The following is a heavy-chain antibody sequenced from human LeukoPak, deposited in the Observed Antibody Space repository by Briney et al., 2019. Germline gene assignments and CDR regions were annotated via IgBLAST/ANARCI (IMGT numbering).Heavy chain of an antibody. CDR1: GYTFTSYG. Sequence: ASVKVSCKASGYTFTSYGISWVRQAPGQGLEWMGWISAYNGNTNYAQKPQGRVTMTTDTSTSTAYMELRSLRSDDTAVYYCARGNSYDYFDWLGDWGQGTLVTVSS. J-gene: IGHJ4*02. V-gene: IGHV1-18*01. CDR2: ISAYNGNT. CDR3: ARGNSYDYFDWLGD. D-gene: IGHD3-9*01.